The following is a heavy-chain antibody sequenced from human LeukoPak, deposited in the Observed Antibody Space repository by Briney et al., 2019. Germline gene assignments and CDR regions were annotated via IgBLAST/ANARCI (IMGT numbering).Heavy chain of an antibody. CDR3: VRVVSGGSQAY. CDR2: IRQDGNEI. J-gene: IGHJ4*01. CDR1: GYRISTYW. V-gene: IGHV3-7*01. Sequence: PGGSLRLSCVASGYRISTYWMSWVRQAPARGLEWVANIRQDGNEIHYLDSVKGRFTISRDNAKNSAYLQVNSLRAEDSAIYYCVRVVSGGSQAYWGRGTLVTVSS. D-gene: IGHD2-8*02.